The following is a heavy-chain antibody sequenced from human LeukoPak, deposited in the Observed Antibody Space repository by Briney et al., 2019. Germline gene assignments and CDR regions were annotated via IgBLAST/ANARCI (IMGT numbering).Heavy chain of an antibody. CDR1: GFTFSSYS. CDR2: ISSSSSYI. Sequence: GGSLRLPCAASGFTFSSYSMSWVRQAPGKGLEWVSSISSSSSYIYYADSVKGRFTISRDNAKNLLYLQMNSLRADDTAVYYCARWYGAFDHWGQGTRVTVSS. J-gene: IGHJ4*02. V-gene: IGHV3-21*01. D-gene: IGHD1-14*01. CDR3: ARWYGAFDH.